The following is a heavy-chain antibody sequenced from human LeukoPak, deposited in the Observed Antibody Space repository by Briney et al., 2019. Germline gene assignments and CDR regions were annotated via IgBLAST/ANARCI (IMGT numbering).Heavy chain of an antibody. V-gene: IGHV1-46*01. D-gene: IGHD5-18*01. Sequence: ASVKVSCKASGYTFTSYYMHWVRQAPGQGLEWMGIIIPSDGSTNYAQKFQGRITKTRDTSTNTVYMELSSLRSEDTAVYYCAREGSRGYSYGAFDYWGQGTLVTVSS. CDR3: AREGSRGYSYGAFDY. CDR1: GYTFTSYY. J-gene: IGHJ4*02. CDR2: IIPSDGST.